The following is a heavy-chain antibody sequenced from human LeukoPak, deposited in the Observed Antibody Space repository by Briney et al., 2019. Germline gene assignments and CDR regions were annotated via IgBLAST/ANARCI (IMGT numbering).Heavy chain of an antibody. CDR1: GFTFSSYW. CDR3: ARVGDYYDSSGYTYYFDY. V-gene: IGHV3-74*01. D-gene: IGHD3-22*01. CDR2: INSDGSST. Sequence: PGGSLRLSCAASGFTFSSYWMSWVRQAPGKGLVWVSRINSDGSSTSYADSVKGRFTISRDNAKNTLYLQMNSLRAEDTAVYYCARVGDYYDSSGYTYYFDYWGQGTLVTVSS. J-gene: IGHJ4*02.